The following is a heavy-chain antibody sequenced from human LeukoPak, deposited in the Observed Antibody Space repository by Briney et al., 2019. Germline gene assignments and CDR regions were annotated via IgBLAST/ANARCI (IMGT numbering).Heavy chain of an antibody. CDR2: IYYSGST. CDR1: GGSTSSYY. CDR3: ARDRREYYYYYYMDV. Sequence: SETLSLTCTVSGGSTSSYYWSWIRQPPGTGLEWIGYIYYSGSTNYNPSLKSRVTISVDTSKNQFSLKLSSVTAADTAVYYCARDRREYYYYYYMDVWGKGTTVTVSS. D-gene: IGHD1-26*01. V-gene: IGHV4-59*01. J-gene: IGHJ6*03.